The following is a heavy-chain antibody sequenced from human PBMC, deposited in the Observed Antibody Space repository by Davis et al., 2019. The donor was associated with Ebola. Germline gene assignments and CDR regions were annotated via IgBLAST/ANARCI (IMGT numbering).Heavy chain of an antibody. D-gene: IGHD6-13*01. V-gene: IGHV4-59*08. Sequence: SETLSLTCSVSGASISSYYWSWIRQPPGKGLEWIGYIYYSGSTNYNPSLKSRVTIPVDTSKNQFSLKLSSVTAADTAMYYCARRGTSSWYAGWFDPWGQGTLVTVSS. J-gene: IGHJ5*02. CDR3: ARRGTSSWYAGWFDP. CDR1: GASISSYY. CDR2: IYYSGST.